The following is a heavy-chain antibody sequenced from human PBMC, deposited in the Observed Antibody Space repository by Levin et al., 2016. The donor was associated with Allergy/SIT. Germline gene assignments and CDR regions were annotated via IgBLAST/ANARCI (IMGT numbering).Heavy chain of an antibody. J-gene: IGHJ6*02. D-gene: IGHD3-10*01. CDR2: IYHSGST. CDR3: ARKGEGFYGSGSYGYYYYGMDV. Sequence: VRQAPGKGLEWIGEIYHSGSTNYNPSLKSRVTISVDKSKNQFSLKLSSVTAADTAVYYCARKGEGFYGSGSYGYYYYGMDVWGQGTTVTVSS. V-gene: IGHV4-4*02.